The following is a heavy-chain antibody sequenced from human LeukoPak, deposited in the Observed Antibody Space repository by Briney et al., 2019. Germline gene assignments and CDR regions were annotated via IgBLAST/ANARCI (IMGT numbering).Heavy chain of an antibody. J-gene: IGHJ6*02. D-gene: IGHD3-3*01. Sequence: SVKVSCKASGGTFSSYAISWVRQAPGQGLEWMGRIIPILGIANYAQKFQGRVTMTRNTSISTAYMELSSLRSEDTAVYYCARHMQDDFWSGYRYYGMDVWGQGTTVTVSS. V-gene: IGHV1-69*04. CDR1: GGTFSSYA. CDR2: IIPILGIA. CDR3: ARHMQDDFWSGYRYYGMDV.